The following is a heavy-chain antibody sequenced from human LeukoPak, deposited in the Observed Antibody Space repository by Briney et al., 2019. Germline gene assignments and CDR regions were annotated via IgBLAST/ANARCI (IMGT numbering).Heavy chain of an antibody. J-gene: IGHJ4*02. CDR1: GFGFSAYY. V-gene: IGHV3-11*05. CDR2: ISSRSSYT. Sequence: GGSLTLSCAASGFGFSAYYMSWIRQAHGKGLEWISYISSRSSYTNYAASVKGRFTISRDNAKNSLYLQLNSLRAEDTAVYYCARALGGDGGSFDSWGQGPLVTVSS. D-gene: IGHD2-21*02. CDR3: ARALGGDGGSFDS.